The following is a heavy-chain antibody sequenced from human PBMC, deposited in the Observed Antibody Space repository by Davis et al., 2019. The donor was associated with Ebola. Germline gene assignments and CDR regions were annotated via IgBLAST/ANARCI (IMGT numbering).Heavy chain of an antibody. V-gene: IGHV3-30*18. CDR1: GFTFSSYG. CDR3: AKGRGSWPFDY. J-gene: IGHJ4*02. Sequence: GESLKISCAASGFTFSSYGMHWVRQAPGTGLEWVAVLSYDGSNKYYGDSVKGRFTISRDISKNTLYLQMNSLRDDDTAVYYCAKGRGSWPFDYWGQGTLVTVSS. CDR2: LSYDGSNK. D-gene: IGHD6-13*01.